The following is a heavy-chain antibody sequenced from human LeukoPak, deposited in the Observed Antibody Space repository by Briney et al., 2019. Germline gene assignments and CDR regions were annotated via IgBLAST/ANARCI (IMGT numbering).Heavy chain of an antibody. Sequence: RGSLRLSCIASGFTLGSHGMFWVRQAPGKGLEWVTFISYDGSNKYYGESMKGRFTVSRDNSKNTLYLQMNSLRVEDTAVYYCARWAGAAAFDYWGQGTLVTVSS. J-gene: IGHJ4*02. D-gene: IGHD1-26*01. CDR3: ARWAGAAAFDY. V-gene: IGHV3-30*19. CDR1: GFTLGSHG. CDR2: ISYDGSNK.